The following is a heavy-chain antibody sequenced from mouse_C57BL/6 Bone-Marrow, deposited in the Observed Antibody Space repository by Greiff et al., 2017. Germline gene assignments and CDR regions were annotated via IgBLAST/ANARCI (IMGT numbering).Heavy chain of an antibody. CDR3: APEMGLRQRGYAMDY. CDR2: IDPSDSYT. D-gene: IGHD2-4*01. J-gene: IGHJ4*01. CDR1: GYTFTSYW. V-gene: IGHV1-59*01. Sequence: QVQLKQPGAELVRPGTSVKLSCKASGYTFTSYWMHWVKQRPGQGLEWIGVIDPSDSYTNYNQKFKGKATLTVDTSSSTAYMQLSSLTSEDSAVYYCAPEMGLRQRGYAMDYWGQGTSVTVSS.